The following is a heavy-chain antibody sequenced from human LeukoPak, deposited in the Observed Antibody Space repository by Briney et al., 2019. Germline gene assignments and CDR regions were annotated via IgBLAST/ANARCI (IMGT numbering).Heavy chain of an antibody. CDR1: GFSLSTSGVG. CDR3: AHKGPRRPFDY. V-gene: IGHV2-5*02. J-gene: IGHJ4*02. Sequence: SGPTLVKPTQTLTVTCTFSGFSLSTSGVGVGWIRQPPGKALEWLALIYWDDDQRYSPSLKSGLTITKDTSKNQVVLTMTNMDPVDTATYYCAHKGPRRPFDYWGQGTLVTVSS. CDR2: IYWDDDQ.